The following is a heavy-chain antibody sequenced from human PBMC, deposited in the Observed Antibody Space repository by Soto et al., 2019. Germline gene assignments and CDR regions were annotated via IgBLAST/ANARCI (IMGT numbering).Heavy chain of an antibody. D-gene: IGHD6-25*01. CDR3: VREGTKISPQGYITAAGRFDH. Sequence: QVQLQESGPGLVKPSQTLSLTCTVSGGSITTDDYFWSWIRQSPERGLGWIGFIFPRGNPFNNPSLSGRASLSVDPSKNEFSLNLTSGTAADTAVYYCVREGTKISPQGYITAAGRFDHWGQGALVTVSS. V-gene: IGHV4-30-4*01. CDR1: GGSITTDDYF. J-gene: IGHJ4*02. CDR2: IFPRGNP.